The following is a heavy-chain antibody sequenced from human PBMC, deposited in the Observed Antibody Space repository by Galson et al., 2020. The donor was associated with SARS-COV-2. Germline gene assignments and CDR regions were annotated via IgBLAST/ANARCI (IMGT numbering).Heavy chain of an antibody. D-gene: IGHD3-22*01. J-gene: IGHJ5*02. CDR1: GFIFTDYQ. CDR3: ARGGGQYYDSRGYCWVPNWFDP. CDR2: INPNSGVT. Sequence: ASVKVSCKASGFIFTDYQMHWVRQAPGRGLEWMGWINPNSGVTNYAQKFQGRVTMTRDTSINTVYMALSRLKSDDTAVYYCARGGGQYYDSRGYCWVPNWFDPWGQGTLVTVS. V-gene: IGHV1-2*02.